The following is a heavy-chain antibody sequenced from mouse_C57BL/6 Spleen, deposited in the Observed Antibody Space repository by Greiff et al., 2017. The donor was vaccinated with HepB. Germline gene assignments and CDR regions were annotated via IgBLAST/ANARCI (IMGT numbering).Heavy chain of an antibody. D-gene: IGHD2-2*01. Sequence: VKLQQPGAELVKPGASVKMSCKASGYTFTSYWITWVKQRPGQGLEWIGDIYPGSGSTNYNEKFKSKATLTVDTSSSTAYMQLSSLTSEDSAVYYCARSAYGLYYFDYWGQGTTLTVSS. CDR3: ARSAYGLYYFDY. CDR1: GYTFTSYW. CDR2: IYPGSGST. J-gene: IGHJ2*01. V-gene: IGHV1-55*01.